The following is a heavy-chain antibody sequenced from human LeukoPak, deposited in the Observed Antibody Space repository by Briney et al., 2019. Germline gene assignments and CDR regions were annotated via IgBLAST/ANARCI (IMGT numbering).Heavy chain of an antibody. CDR2: ITTNTGNP. D-gene: IGHD5-24*01. Sequence: ASVKVSCKASGYTFTSHSINWLRQAPGQGLEWMGWITTNTGNPTYAQGFTGRFVFSLDTSVSTAYLQISSLKAEDTAVYYCSRDASTIRFDYWGQGTLVTVSS. J-gene: IGHJ4*02. CDR1: GYTFTSHS. V-gene: IGHV7-4-1*02. CDR3: SRDASTIRFDY.